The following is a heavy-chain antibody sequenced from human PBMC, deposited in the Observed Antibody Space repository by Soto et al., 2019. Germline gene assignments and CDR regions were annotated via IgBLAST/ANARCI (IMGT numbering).Heavy chain of an antibody. CDR3: AKGYITIFGGTMDV. CDR1: GFTFSSYG. CDR2: IPNDGSNK. D-gene: IGHD3-3*01. Sequence: GGSLRLSCAASGFTFSSYGIHWVRQAPGKGLEWVAVIPNDGSNKYYADSVKGRFTISRDNSKNTLFLQMSSLRAEDTAVYYCAKGYITIFGGTMDVWGQGTTVTVSS. V-gene: IGHV3-30*18. J-gene: IGHJ6*02.